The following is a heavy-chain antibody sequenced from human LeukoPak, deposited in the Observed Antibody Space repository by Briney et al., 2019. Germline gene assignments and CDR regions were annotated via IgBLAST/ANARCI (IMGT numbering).Heavy chain of an antibody. J-gene: IGHJ4*02. Sequence: SVKVSCKASGFTFTSSAMQWVRQARGQRLEWIGWIVVGSGNTNYAQKFQERVTITRDMSTSTAYMELSSLRAEDTAVYYCAKKDGVAVAGRDWGQGTLVTVSS. CDR2: IVVGSGNT. V-gene: IGHV1-58*02. CDR1: GFTFTSSA. CDR3: AKKDGVAVAGRD. D-gene: IGHD6-19*01.